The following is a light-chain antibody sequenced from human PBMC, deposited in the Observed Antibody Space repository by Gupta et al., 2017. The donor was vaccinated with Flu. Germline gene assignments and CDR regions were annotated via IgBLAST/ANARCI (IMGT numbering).Light chain of an antibody. CDR1: QSLLHSNGYNY. CDR3: MQALQTLWT. CDR2: LGS. V-gene: IGKV2-28*01. Sequence: DIVMTQSPLSLPVTPGEPASISCRSSQSLLHSNGYNYLDWYLQKPGQSPQLLIYLGSNRASGVPDRFSGSGSGTDFTLKISRVEAEDVGVEYCMQALQTLWTFGQGTKAEIK. J-gene: IGKJ1*01.